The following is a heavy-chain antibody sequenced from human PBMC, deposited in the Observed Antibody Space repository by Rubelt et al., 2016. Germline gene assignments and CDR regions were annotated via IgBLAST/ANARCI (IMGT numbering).Heavy chain of an antibody. V-gene: IGHV4-39*07. J-gene: IGHJ4*02. D-gene: IGHD5-18*01. CDR1: GGFIRNNSYY. CDR3: AKYLGRGYIYGPLDS. CDR2: VYYSGRT. Sequence: QLQLQESGPGLVKPSETLSLTCTVSGGFIRNNSYYWGWIRQPPGKGLEWIGSVYYSGRTSYSPSLKSRVTISVDTSKNQFSLDVTAVTAADTAVYYCAKYLGRGYIYGPLDSWGQGTLVTVSS.